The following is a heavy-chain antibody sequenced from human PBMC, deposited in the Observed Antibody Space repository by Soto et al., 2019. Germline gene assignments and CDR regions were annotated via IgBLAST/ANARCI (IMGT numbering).Heavy chain of an antibody. J-gene: IGHJ4*02. V-gene: IGHV3-7*01. Sequence: GGSLRLSCAASGFTFSSYWMSWVRQAPGKGLEWVANIKQDGSEKYYVDSVKGRFTISRDNAKNSLYLQMNSLRAEDTAVYYCASLPGYYDFWKGHDYWGQGTLVTVSS. CDR3: ASLPGYYDFWKGHDY. CDR2: IKQDGSEK. CDR1: GFTFSSYW. D-gene: IGHD3-3*01.